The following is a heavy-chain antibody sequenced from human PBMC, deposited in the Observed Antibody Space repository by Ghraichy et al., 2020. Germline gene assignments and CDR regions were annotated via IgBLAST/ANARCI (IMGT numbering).Heavy chain of an antibody. Sequence: LTCAASGFTFSSYGMHWVRQAPGKGLGWVALIWYDGSNKYYADTVKGRFTISRDNSKNTLYLQMNSLRAEDTAVYYCARDAPGYFDLWGRGTLVTVSS. V-gene: IGHV3-33*01. CDR1: GFTFSSYG. J-gene: IGHJ2*01. CDR3: ARDAPGYFDL. CDR2: IWYDGSNK.